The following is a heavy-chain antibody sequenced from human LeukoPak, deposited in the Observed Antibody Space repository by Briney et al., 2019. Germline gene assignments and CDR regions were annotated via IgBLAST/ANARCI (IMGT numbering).Heavy chain of an antibody. V-gene: IGHV3-30*03. Sequence: GGSLRLSCAASGFTFSTYVFHWVRQAPGKGLEWVAVISYDGSEKYYADSVKGRFTISRDNSKNTLFLQMNSLRAEDTAVYYCAREAVTRNYFDYWGQGTLVTVSS. D-gene: IGHD4-17*01. CDR1: GFTFSTYV. J-gene: IGHJ4*02. CDR2: ISYDGSEK. CDR3: AREAVTRNYFDY.